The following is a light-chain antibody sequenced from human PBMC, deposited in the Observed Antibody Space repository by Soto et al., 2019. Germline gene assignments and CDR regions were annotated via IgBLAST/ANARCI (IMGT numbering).Light chain of an antibody. Sequence: DIVMTQSPDSLAVSLGERATIKSKSSQSVLYSPNNKNYLAWYQQKPGQPPKLLVYWASTRESGVPDRFSGSGSETDFTLTINSLQAEDVAVYYCQQYINAPQTFGQGTKVEIK. CDR2: WAS. CDR3: QQYINAPQT. CDR1: QSVLYSPNNKNY. V-gene: IGKV4-1*01. J-gene: IGKJ1*01.